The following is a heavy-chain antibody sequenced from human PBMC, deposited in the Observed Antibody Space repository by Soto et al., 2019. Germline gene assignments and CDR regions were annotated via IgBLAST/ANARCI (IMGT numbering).Heavy chain of an antibody. D-gene: IGHD1-1*01. CDR3: ARGTGTTIDCYYGMDV. V-gene: IGHV1-18*01. CDR2: ISAYNGNT. Sequence: ASAEVSWEESGEGFAIYGMSWVRQAPGKGLEWMGWISAYNGNTNYAQKLQGRVTMTTDKSTSTAYMELRSLRSADTAVYYCARGTGTTIDCYYGMDVWRQGTTVTVSS. J-gene: IGHJ6*02. CDR1: GEGFAIYG.